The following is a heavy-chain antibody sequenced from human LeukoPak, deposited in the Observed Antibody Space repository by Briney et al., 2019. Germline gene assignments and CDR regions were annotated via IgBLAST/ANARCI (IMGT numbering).Heavy chain of an antibody. CDR3: ASIGGGILWWYSH. V-gene: IGHV4-34*01. D-gene: IGHD2-21*01. CDR2: INHSGST. J-gene: IGHJ4*02. CDR1: GGSFSGYY. Sequence: SETLSLTCAVYGGSFSGYYWSWIRQPPGKGLEGSGEINHSGSTNYNPSLKSRVTISVDTSKNQFSLKLSSVTASDTAVYYCASIGGGILWWYSHWGQGTLVTVSS.